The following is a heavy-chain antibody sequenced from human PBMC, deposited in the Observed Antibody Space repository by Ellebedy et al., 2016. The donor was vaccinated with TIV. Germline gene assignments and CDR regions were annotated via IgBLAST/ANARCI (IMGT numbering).Heavy chain of an antibody. CDR2: IDHSGIL. J-gene: IGHJ4*01. CDR1: GGSISSYY. D-gene: IGHD3-9*01. CDR3: AASPLDPLNPPL. V-gene: IGHV4-34*01. Sequence: MPSETLSLTCTVSGGSISSYYWNWIRQSPGNGLEWIGEIDHSGILNYNPSLASRVTISVDTSKNQISLRLSSLTAADTAVYYCAASPLDPLNPPLWGHGTLVTVSP.